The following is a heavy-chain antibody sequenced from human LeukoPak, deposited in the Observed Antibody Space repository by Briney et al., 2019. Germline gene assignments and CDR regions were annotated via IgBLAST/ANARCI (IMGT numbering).Heavy chain of an antibody. CDR1: GYTLTELS. Sequence: WASVTVSCKVSGYTLTELSMHWVRQAPGKGLEWMGGFDPEDGETIYAQKFQGRVTMTEDTSTDTAYMELSSLRSEDTAVYYCATSEANYDSSGYYYYWGQGTLVTVSS. V-gene: IGHV1-24*01. CDR3: ATSEANYDSSGYYYY. D-gene: IGHD3-22*01. J-gene: IGHJ4*02. CDR2: FDPEDGET.